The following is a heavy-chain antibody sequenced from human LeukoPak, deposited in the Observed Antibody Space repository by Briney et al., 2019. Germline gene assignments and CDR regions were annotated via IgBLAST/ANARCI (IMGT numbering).Heavy chain of an antibody. V-gene: IGHV3-66*02. D-gene: IGHD2-2*01. CDR2: IYSGGST. CDR3: ARVNGYCSSTSCSDYFDY. Sequence: GGSQRLSCAASGFTVSSNYMSWVRQAPGKGLEWVSVIYSGGSTYYADSVKGRFTISRDNSKNTLYLQMNSLRAEDTAVYYCARVNGYCSSTSCSDYFDYWGQGTLVTVSS. CDR1: GFTVSSNY. J-gene: IGHJ4*02.